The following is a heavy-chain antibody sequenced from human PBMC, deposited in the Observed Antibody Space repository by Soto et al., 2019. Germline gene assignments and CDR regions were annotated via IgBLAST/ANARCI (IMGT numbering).Heavy chain of an antibody. CDR2: IYYSGST. V-gene: IGHV4-61*01. CDR1: GGSVSSGSYY. CDR3: ARDRYYYGSGGYPIVRYYYYYGMDV. D-gene: IGHD3-10*01. J-gene: IGHJ6*02. Sequence: PSETLSLTCTVSGGSVSSGSYYWSWIRQPPGKGLEWIGYIYYSGSTNYNPSLKSRVTISVDTSKNQFSLKLSSVTAADTAVYYCARDRYYYGSGGYPIVRYYYYYGMDVWGQGTTVTVSS.